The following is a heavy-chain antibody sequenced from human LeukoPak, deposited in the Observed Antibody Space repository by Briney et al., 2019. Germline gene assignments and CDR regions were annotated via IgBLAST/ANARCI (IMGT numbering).Heavy chain of an antibody. D-gene: IGHD1/OR15-1a*01. CDR1: GFTFSSYA. Sequence: GGSLRLSCAASGFTFSSYAMNWVRQAPGKGLEWVSAISGSGGSTYYADSVKGRFTMSRDNSKKMLYLQMNSLRAEDTAIYYCARNKGYFYYYGMDVWGQGTTVTVFS. V-gene: IGHV3-23*01. J-gene: IGHJ6*02. CDR2: ISGSGGST. CDR3: ARNKGYFYYYGMDV.